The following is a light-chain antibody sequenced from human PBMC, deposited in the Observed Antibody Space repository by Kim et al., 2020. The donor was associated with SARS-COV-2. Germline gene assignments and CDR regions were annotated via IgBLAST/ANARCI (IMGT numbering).Light chain of an antibody. J-gene: IGKJ2*03. CDR3: QQANSFPYS. V-gene: IGKV1-12*01. CDR1: QCISRW. Sequence: ASVRDRVSIASRTSQCISRWLAWYQQKPVKAPKLLIYAAASLQSGIPSRFSGSGSGTDLTITISSLHPEDFATYYCQQANSFPYSFGQGTKLEI. CDR2: AAA.